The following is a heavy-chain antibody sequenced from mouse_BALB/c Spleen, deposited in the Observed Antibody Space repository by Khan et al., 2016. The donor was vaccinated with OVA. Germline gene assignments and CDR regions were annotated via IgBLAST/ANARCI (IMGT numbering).Heavy chain of an antibody. Sequence: QVQLQQSGAELARPGASVKLSCKASGYTFTDYYLNWVKQRTGQGLEWIGEIYPGSGYTYYYEKFKDKATLTADKSSSTAFMQLNSLTSEDSSVYCCARSGIGSFAYWGQGTLVTVSA. CDR2: IYPGSGYT. CDR1: GYTFTDYY. D-gene: IGHD2-2*01. J-gene: IGHJ3*01. V-gene: IGHV1-77*01. CDR3: ARSGIGSFAY.